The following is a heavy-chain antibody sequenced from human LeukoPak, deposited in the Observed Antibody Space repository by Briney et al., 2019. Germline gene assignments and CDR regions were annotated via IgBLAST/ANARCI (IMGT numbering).Heavy chain of an antibody. J-gene: IGHJ4*02. CDR3: ARAELISFDWFTFDY. CDR1: GGSISSYY. V-gene: IGHV4-4*07. CDR2: IYISGST. D-gene: IGHD3-9*01. Sequence: SETLSLTCTVSGGSISSYYWSWIRQPAGKGLEWIGRIYISGSTNYNPSLKSRVTMSVDTSKNQFSLKLSSVTAADTAVYYCARAELISFDWFTFDYWGQGILVTVSS.